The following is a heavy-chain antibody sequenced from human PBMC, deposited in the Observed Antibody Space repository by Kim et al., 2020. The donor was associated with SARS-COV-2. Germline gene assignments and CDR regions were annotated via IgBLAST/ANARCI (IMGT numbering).Heavy chain of an antibody. J-gene: IGHJ6*02. V-gene: IGHV3-48*02. CDR3: ASVGGGMDV. CDR2: STI. Sequence: STIYHADSVKDRFTISRDNAKNSLYLQMNSLRDEDTAVYYCASVGGGMDVWGQGTTVTVSS. D-gene: IGHD3-10*01.